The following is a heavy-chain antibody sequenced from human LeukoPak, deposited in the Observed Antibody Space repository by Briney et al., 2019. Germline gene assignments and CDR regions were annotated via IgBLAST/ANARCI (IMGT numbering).Heavy chain of an antibody. CDR3: ARLYYDSSGYDDAFDI. V-gene: IGHV4-38-2*01. D-gene: IGHD3-22*01. Sequence: SETLSLTCAVSGYSISSGYYWGWIRQPPGKGLEWIGSIYHSGSTYYNPSLKSRVTISVDTSKNQFSLKLSSVTAADTAVYYCARLYYDSSGYDDAFDIRGQGTMVTVSS. CDR2: IYHSGST. J-gene: IGHJ3*02. CDR1: GYSISSGYY.